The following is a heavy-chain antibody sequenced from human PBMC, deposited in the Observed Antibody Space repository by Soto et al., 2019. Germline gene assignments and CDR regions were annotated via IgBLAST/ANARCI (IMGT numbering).Heavy chain of an antibody. CDR1: GGSISSGDYY. V-gene: IGHV4-30-4*01. Sequence: PSETLSLTCTVSGGSISSGDYYWSWIRQPPGKGLEWIGYIYNSGSTYYNPSLKSRVTISVETSKKQFSLKLSSVTAADTAVYYCARAYGSGSYFDYWGQGTLVTVSS. CDR2: IYNSGST. D-gene: IGHD3-10*01. CDR3: ARAYGSGSYFDY. J-gene: IGHJ4*02.